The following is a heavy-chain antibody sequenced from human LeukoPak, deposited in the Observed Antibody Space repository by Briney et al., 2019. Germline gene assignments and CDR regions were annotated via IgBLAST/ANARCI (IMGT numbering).Heavy chain of an antibody. CDR2: ISHDGNTK. CDR3: AKNGGGYYYYFDY. Sequence: PGGSLRLSCAASGFTFNTYGMFWVRQAPGKGLQWVAVISHDGNTKFYGDSVKGRFNISRDNSKNTLYLQMNSLRAEDTAVYYCAKNGGGYYYYFDYWGQGTLVTVSS. D-gene: IGHD3-22*01. V-gene: IGHV3-30*18. J-gene: IGHJ4*02. CDR1: GFTFNTYG.